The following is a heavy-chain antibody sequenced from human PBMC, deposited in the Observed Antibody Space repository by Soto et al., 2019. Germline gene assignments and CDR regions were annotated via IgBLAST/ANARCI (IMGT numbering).Heavy chain of an antibody. V-gene: IGHV4-59*01. CDR1: GGAISSYY. Sequence: PSQTLSLTCTESGGAISSYYWSWIRHTPRKGLEWFGYIYYSGSTNYNPSLKSRVTISVDTSKNQFSLKLSSVTAADTAVYYCARDLRYNWNYAGRGYYYGMDVWGQGTTVTVSS. CDR3: ARDLRYNWNYAGRGYYYGMDV. D-gene: IGHD1-7*01. CDR2: IYYSGST. J-gene: IGHJ6*02.